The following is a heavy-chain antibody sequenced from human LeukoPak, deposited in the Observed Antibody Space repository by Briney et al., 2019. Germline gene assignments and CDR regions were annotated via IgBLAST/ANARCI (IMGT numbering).Heavy chain of an antibody. Sequence: GESLKISCKGSGHSFTSYWIGWVRQMPGKGLEWMGIIYPGDSHTRYSPSFQGQVTISADKYISTIYLQWSSLKASDTTMYYCAITGGGYSSTSYNWFYPWGQGTLVTVSS. J-gene: IGHJ5*02. CDR1: GHSFTSYW. CDR2: IYPGDSHT. V-gene: IGHV5-51*01. CDR3: AITGGGYSSTSYNWFYP. D-gene: IGHD6-13*01.